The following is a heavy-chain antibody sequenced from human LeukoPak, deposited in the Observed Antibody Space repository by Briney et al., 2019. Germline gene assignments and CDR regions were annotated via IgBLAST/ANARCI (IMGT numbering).Heavy chain of an antibody. CDR3: TTESWIQLWAFDY. Sequence: GGSLRLSCAASGFTFSSYGMHWVRQAPGKGLEWVAVISYGGINKYYADSVKGRFTISRDDSKNTLYLQMNSLKTEDTAVYYCTTESWIQLWAFDYWGQGTLVTVSS. CDR2: ISYGGINK. V-gene: IGHV3-30*03. J-gene: IGHJ4*02. D-gene: IGHD5-18*01. CDR1: GFTFSSYG.